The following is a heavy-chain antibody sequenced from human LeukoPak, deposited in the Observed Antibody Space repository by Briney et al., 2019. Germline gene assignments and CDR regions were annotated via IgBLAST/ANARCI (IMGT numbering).Heavy chain of an antibody. D-gene: IGHD3-10*01. V-gene: IGHV4-34*01. J-gene: IGHJ5*02. CDR2: INHSGST. CDR3: ARGLGRRTATKYYYGSGSYYSYWFDP. CDR1: GGSFSGYY. Sequence: PSETLSLTCAVYGGSFSGYYWSWIRQPPGKGLEWIGEINHSGSTNYNPSLKSRVTISVDTSKNQFSLKLSSVTAADTAVYYCARGLGRRTATKYYYGSGSYYSYWFDPWGQGTLVTVSS.